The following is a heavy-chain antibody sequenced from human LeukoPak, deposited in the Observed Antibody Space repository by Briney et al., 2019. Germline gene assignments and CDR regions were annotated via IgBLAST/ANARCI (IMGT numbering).Heavy chain of an antibody. CDR3: ARDEGGNAFDI. CDR1: GYTFSGSY. Sequence: ASVKVSCKASGYTFSGSYMHWVRQAPRQGLEWMGWINANSGGTNSAQKFQGRVTMTRDTSISTAYMELSSLRSDDTAVYYCARDEGGNAFDIWGQGTMVTVSS. CDR2: INANSGGT. V-gene: IGHV1-2*02. J-gene: IGHJ3*02. D-gene: IGHD3-16*01.